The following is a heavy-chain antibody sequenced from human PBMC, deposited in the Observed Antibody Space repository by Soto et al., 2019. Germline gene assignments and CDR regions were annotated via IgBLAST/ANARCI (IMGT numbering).Heavy chain of an antibody. V-gene: IGHV6-1*01. CDR1: GDSVSSNSAA. CDR2: TYYRSKWYN. CDR3: ARDRGDLIPQGSSWYDY. D-gene: IGHD6-13*01. J-gene: IGHJ4*02. Sequence: KQSQTLSLTCAISGDSVSSNSAAWNWIRQSPSRGLEWLGRTYYRSKWYNDYAVSVKSRITINPDTSKNQFSLQLNSVTPEDTAVYYCARDRGDLIPQGSSWYDYWGQGTLVTVSS.